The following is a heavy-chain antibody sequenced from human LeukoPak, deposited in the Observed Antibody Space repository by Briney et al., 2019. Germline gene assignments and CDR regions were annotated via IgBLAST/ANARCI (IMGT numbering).Heavy chain of an antibody. J-gene: IGHJ3*02. Sequence: GASVKVSCKASGYTFTTYFLHWVRQAPGQGLEWMGIINPSGGSTRYAQKLQGRVTMTTDTSTSTAYMELRSLRSDDTAVYYCARDGRAGTTSAFDIWGQGTMVTVSS. CDR1: GYTFTTYF. D-gene: IGHD1-1*01. CDR2: INPSGGST. CDR3: ARDGRAGTTSAFDI. V-gene: IGHV1-46*01.